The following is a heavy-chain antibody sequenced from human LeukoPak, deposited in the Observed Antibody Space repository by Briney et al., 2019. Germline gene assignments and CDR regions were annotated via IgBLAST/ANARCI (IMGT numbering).Heavy chain of an antibody. CDR1: GFTFSDYY. D-gene: IGHD3-22*01. Sequence: PGGSLRLSCAASGFTFSDYYMSWIRQAPGKGLEWVSYISSSGSTIYYADSVKGRFTISRDNAKNSLYLQMNSLRSEDTAVYYCAREGVPNYYDSSGRLDYWGQGTLVTVSS. J-gene: IGHJ4*02. V-gene: IGHV3-11*01. CDR2: ISSSGSTI. CDR3: AREGVPNYYDSSGRLDY.